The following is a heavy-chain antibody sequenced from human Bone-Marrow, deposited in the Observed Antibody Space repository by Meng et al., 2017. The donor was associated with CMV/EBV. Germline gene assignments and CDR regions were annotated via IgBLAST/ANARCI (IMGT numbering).Heavy chain of an antibody. D-gene: IGHD3-22*01. CDR1: GGSFSGYY. Sequence: SETLSLTCAVYGGSFSGYYWSWIRQPPGKGLEWIGEINHSGSTNYNPSLKSRVTISVDTSKNQFSLKLSSVTAADTAVYYCAGIVVVEGALDIWGQGTMVTVSS. J-gene: IGHJ3*02. CDR2: INHSGST. V-gene: IGHV4-34*01. CDR3: AGIVVVEGALDI.